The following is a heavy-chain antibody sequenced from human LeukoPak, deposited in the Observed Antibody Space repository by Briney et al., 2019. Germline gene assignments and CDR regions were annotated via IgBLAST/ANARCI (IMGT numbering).Heavy chain of an antibody. J-gene: IGHJ4*02. Sequence: ASVKASCKVSGYTLTELSMHWVRQAPGKGLEWMGGFDPEDGETIYAQKFQGRVTMTEDTSTDTAYMELSSLRSEDTAVYYCATVGDYDSSGYYYESAYWGQGTLVTVSP. V-gene: IGHV1-24*01. CDR1: GYTLTELS. CDR3: ATVGDYDSSGYYYESAY. CDR2: FDPEDGET. D-gene: IGHD3-22*01.